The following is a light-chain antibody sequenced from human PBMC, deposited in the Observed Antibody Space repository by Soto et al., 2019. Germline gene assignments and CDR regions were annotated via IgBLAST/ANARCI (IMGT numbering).Light chain of an antibody. CDR1: QIVGTY. J-gene: IGKJ1*01. V-gene: IGKV3-20*01. Sequence: PRGRATLSCRASQIVGTYLAWYQQKPGQAPRLLIYDASTRATGIPDRFSVSGSVTDFTLTISRLEPEDFAVYYCQQYGSSGTFGPGTKV. CDR3: QQYGSSGT. CDR2: DAS.